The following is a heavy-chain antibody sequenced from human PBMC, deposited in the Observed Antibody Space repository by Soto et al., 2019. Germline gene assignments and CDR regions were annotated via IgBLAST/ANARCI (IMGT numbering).Heavy chain of an antibody. CDR1: GFTFSSYG. D-gene: IGHD7-27*01. CDR2: ISYDGSNK. Sequence: QVQLVESGGGVVQPGRSLRLSCAASGFTFSSYGMHWVRQAPGKGLEWVALISYDGSNKYYADSVKGRFTISRDNSKNTLYLQMTSLRTEGTAVYYGATDLGHGGRGAFDIWGQGTMVTVSS. V-gene: IGHV3-30*03. CDR3: ATDLGHGGRGAFDI. J-gene: IGHJ3*02.